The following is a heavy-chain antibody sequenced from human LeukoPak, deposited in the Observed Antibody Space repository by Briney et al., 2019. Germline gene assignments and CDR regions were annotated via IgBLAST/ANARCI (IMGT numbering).Heavy chain of an antibody. J-gene: IGHJ6*02. CDR2: IIPIFGTA. CDR3: AREGQAVAGTGFYYYYGMDV. Sequence: GASVKVSCKASGGTFSSYAISWVRQAPGQGLEWMGGIIPIFGTANYAQKFQGRVTITADESTSTAYMELSSLRSEDTAVYYCAREGQAVAGTGFYYYYGMDVWGQGTTVTVSS. CDR1: GGTFSSYA. D-gene: IGHD6-19*01. V-gene: IGHV1-69*13.